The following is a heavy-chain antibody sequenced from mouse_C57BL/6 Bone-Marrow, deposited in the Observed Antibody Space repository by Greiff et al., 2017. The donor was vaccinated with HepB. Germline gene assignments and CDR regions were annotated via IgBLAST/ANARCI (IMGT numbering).Heavy chain of an antibody. D-gene: IGHD1-1*01. Sequence: QVQLKQPGTELVKPGASVKLSCKASGYTFTSYWMHWVKQRPGQGLEWIGNINPSNGGTNYNEKFKSKATLTVDKSSSTAYMQLSSLTSEDSAVYYCARKTTTVVAWDAMDYWGQGTSVTVSS. CDR1: GYTFTSYW. CDR2: INPSNGGT. CDR3: ARKTTTVVAWDAMDY. V-gene: IGHV1-53*01. J-gene: IGHJ4*01.